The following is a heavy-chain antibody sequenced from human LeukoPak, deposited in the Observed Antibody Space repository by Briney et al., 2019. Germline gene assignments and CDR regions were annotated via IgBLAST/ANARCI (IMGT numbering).Heavy chain of an antibody. CDR2: ISAYNGST. Sequence: GASVKVSCKASGYTFTSYGIGWVRQAPGQGLEWMGWISAYNGSTNYAQKLQGRVTMTTDTSTSTAYMELRSLRSDDTAVYYCARSAATAMVTYYFDYWGQGTLVTVSS. CDR1: GYTFTSYG. J-gene: IGHJ4*02. D-gene: IGHD5-18*01. CDR3: ARSAATAMVTYYFDY. V-gene: IGHV1-18*01.